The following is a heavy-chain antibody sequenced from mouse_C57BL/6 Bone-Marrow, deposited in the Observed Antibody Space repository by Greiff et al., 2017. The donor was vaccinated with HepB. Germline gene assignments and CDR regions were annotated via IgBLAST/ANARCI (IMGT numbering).Heavy chain of an antibody. Sequence: QVQLQQPGAELVRPGSSVKLSCKASGYTFTSYWMHWVKQRPIQGLEWIGNIDPSDSETHYNQKFKDKATLTVDKSSSTAYMQLSSLTSEDSAVYYCARRVTTVGETWFAYWGQGTLVTVSA. V-gene: IGHV1-52*01. D-gene: IGHD1-1*01. CDR1: GYTFTSYW. J-gene: IGHJ3*01. CDR3: ARRVTTVGETWFAY. CDR2: IDPSDSET.